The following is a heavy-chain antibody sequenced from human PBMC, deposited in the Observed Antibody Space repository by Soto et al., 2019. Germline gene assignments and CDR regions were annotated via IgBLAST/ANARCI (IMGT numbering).Heavy chain of an antibody. CDR3: ASLTGIAVAGTFDY. CDR1: GFTFSNYA. V-gene: IGHV3-23*01. J-gene: IGHJ4*02. D-gene: IGHD6-19*01. Sequence: EVRLLESGGGLVQPGGSLRLSCAASGFTFSNYAMSWVRQAPGKGLEWVSAISGSGGSTYYADSVKGRFTISRDNSKNTLYLQMNSLRAEDTAVYYCASLTGIAVAGTFDYWGQGTLVTVSS. CDR2: ISGSGGST.